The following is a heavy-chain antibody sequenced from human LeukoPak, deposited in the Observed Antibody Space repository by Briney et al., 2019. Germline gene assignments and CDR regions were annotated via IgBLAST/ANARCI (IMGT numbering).Heavy chain of an antibody. D-gene: IGHD6-13*01. V-gene: IGHV3-23*01. J-gene: IGHJ1*01. CDR3: AKSAAYSTHWYNVEYFQQ. CDR1: GFTFSSSA. Sequence: PGGSLRLSCAASGFTFSSSAMTWVRQAPGKGLQLVSGISNGGASTYYAESVKGRFTISRDNSENTLYLQMNSLRAEDAAVYYCAKSAAYSTHWYNVEYFQQWGQGTLVTVSS. CDR2: ISNGGAST.